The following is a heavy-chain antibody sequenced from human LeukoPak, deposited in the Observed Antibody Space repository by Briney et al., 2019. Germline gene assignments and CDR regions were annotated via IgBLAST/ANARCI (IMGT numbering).Heavy chain of an antibody. V-gene: IGHV1-69*06. D-gene: IGHD2-2*02. CDR3: ARGDEYHYYYYYMDV. CDR2: IIPIFGTA. Sequence: VASVKVSCKASGGTFSSYAISWVRQAPGQGLEWMGGIIPIFGTANYAQKFQGRVTITADKSTSTAYMELSSLRSEDTAVYYCARGDEYHYYYYYMDVWGKGTTVTVSS. CDR1: GGTFSSYA. J-gene: IGHJ6*03.